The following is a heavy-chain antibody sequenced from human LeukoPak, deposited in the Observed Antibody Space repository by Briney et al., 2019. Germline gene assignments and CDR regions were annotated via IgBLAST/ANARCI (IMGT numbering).Heavy chain of an antibody. V-gene: IGHV4-30-2*01. D-gene: IGHD3-10*01. Sequence: SETLSLTCAVSGGSISSGGYSWSSIRQPPGRGLEWIGYIYHSGSTYYNPSLKSRVTISADRSKNQFSLKLSSVTAADTAVYYCARGEGRGSGSYYPYYFDYWGQGTLVTVSS. CDR3: ARGEGRGSGSYYPYYFDY. J-gene: IGHJ4*02. CDR1: GGSISSGGYS. CDR2: IYHSGST.